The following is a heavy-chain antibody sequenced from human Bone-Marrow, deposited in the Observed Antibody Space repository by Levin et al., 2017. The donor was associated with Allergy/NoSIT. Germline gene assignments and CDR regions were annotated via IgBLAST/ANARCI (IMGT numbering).Heavy chain of an antibody. CDR2: ISGSGGST. CDR3: AKDSSRNMIVVVPAASGYNWFDP. CDR1: GFTFSSYA. J-gene: IGHJ5*02. Sequence: GGSLRLSCAASGFTFSSYAMSWVRQAPGKGLEWVSAISGSGGSTYYADSVKGRFTISRDNSKNTLYLQMNSLRAEDTAVYYCAKDSSRNMIVVVPAASGYNWFDPWGQGTLVTVSS. V-gene: IGHV3-23*01. D-gene: IGHD2-2*01.